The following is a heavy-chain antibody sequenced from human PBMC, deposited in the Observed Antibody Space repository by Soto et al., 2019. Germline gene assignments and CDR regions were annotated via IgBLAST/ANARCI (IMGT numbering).Heavy chain of an antibody. V-gene: IGHV4-61*01. CDR2: IPNNGSP. CDR1: CGSVITGSYH. CDR3: ARIGWGGDS. D-gene: IGHD7-27*01. J-gene: IGHJ4*02. Sequence: SETLSLTCSFSCGSVITGSYHWSWIRQPPGKGLEWIGFIPNNGSPDYNPSLKSRVVVSIDRSKNQFSLKANSVTAADTAVYFCARIGWGGDSWGQGTLVTVSS.